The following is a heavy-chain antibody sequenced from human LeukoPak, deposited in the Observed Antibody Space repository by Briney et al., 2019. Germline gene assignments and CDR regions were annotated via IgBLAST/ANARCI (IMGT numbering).Heavy chain of an antibody. J-gene: IGHJ6*02. D-gene: IGHD3-3*01. CDR2: VKEDGSQK. Sequence: GGSLRLSCAASGFTFGTYWMSWVRQAPGKGLEWVANVKEDGSQKYYVDSVKGRFTISRDNAKNSLYLQMNSLRAEDTAVYYCAREVRFFEWSTYYYYGMDVWGQGTTVTVSS. CDR3: AREVRFFEWSTYYYYGMDV. CDR1: GFTFGTYW. V-gene: IGHV3-7*05.